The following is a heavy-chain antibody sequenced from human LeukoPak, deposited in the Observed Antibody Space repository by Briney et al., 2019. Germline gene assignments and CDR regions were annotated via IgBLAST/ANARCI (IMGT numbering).Heavy chain of an antibody. CDR2: INPSGGST. CDR1: GYTFTIYY. J-gene: IGHJ4*02. CDR3: AREYYYDSSGYYDY. V-gene: IGHV1-46*01. Sequence: GASVTVSFTASGYTFTIYYMHWVRQAPGQGKEWMGIINPSGGSTSYAQKFQGRVTITRDTSTSTVYMELSSLRSEDTAVYYCAREYYYDSSGYYDYWGQGTLVTVSS. D-gene: IGHD3-22*01.